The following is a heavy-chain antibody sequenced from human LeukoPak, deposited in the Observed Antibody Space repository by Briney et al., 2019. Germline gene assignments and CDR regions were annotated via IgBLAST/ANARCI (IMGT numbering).Heavy chain of an antibody. J-gene: IGHJ4*02. CDR2: INPSGGST. CDR3: ARATVAGRGYFDY. CDR1: GYTFTSYY. V-gene: IGHV1-46*03. D-gene: IGHD6-19*01. Sequence: ASVKVPCKASGYTFTSYYMHWVRQAPGQGLEWMGIINPSGGSTSYAEKFQGRVTMTRDTSTSTVYMELSSLRSEDTAVYYCARATVAGRGYFDYWGQGTLVTVSS.